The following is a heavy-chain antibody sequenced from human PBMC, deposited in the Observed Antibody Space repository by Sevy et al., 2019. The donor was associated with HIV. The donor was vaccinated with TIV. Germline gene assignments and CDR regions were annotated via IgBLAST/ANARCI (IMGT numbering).Heavy chain of an antibody. CDR3: ARRNDFDI. CDR2: VYYTGGT. Sequence: SETLSLTCTVSGVSINSDHWNWIRQPPGKGLEWVWLVYYTGGTNYNPSLKNRVTISVDRTKDKFSLKLTSMTAADTVVYYCARRNDFDIWGQGTMVTVSS. J-gene: IGHJ3*02. CDR1: GVSINSDH. V-gene: IGHV4-59*08.